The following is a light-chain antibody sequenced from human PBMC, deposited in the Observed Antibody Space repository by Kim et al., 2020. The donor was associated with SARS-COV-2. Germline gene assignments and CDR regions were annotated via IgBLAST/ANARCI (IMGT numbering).Light chain of an antibody. J-gene: IGLJ2*01. V-gene: IGLV6-57*03. CDR2: ENN. Sequence: NFMLTQPHSVSESPGRTVTISCTRSSGSIATSYVQWYQQRPASAPTTAIYENNQRPSGVPDRFSGSIDSSSNSASLTISGLKTEDEADYYCQSYDSTTVVFGGGTKLTVI. CDR1: SGSIATSY. CDR3: QSYDSTTVV.